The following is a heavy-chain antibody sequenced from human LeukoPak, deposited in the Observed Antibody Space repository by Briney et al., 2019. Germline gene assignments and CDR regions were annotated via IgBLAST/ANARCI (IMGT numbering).Heavy chain of an antibody. CDR3: AKVDYYGSGSYPATFDP. CDR1: GFTFSGYS. V-gene: IGHV3-53*01. CDR2: IYSGGST. Sequence: GGSLRLSCAASGFTFSGYSMNWVRQAPRKGLEWVSVIYSGGSTYYADSVKGRFTISRDNSKNTLYLQMNSLRAEDTAVYYCAKVDYYGSGSYPATFDPWGQGTLVTVSS. J-gene: IGHJ5*02. D-gene: IGHD3-10*01.